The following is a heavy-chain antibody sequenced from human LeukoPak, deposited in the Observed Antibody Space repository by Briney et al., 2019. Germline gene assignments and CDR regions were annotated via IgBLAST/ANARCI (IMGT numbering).Heavy chain of an antibody. V-gene: IGHV3-9*01. CDR2: ISWNSGSI. Sequence: PGRSLRLSCAASGFTFDDYAMHWVRQAPGKGLEWASGISWNSGSIGYADSVKGRFTISRDNAKNSLYLQMNSLRAEDTAIYYCARCTTASSGWCNWLDPWGQGTLVTVSS. D-gene: IGHD3-22*01. CDR1: GFTFDDYA. CDR3: ARCTTASSGWCNWLDP. J-gene: IGHJ5*02.